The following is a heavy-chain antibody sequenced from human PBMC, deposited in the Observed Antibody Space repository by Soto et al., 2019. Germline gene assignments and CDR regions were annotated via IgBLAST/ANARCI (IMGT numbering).Heavy chain of an antibody. V-gene: IGHV4-59*01. CDR3: ARDPQYCSSTSCYNWFDP. CDR1: GGSISSYY. J-gene: IGHJ5*02. D-gene: IGHD2-2*01. Sequence: SETLSLTCTVSGGSISSYYWSWIRQPPGKGLEWIGYIYYSGSTNYNPSLKSRVTISVDTSKNQFSLKLSSVTAADTAVYYCARDPQYCSSTSCYNWFDPWGQGTLVTVSS. CDR2: IYYSGST.